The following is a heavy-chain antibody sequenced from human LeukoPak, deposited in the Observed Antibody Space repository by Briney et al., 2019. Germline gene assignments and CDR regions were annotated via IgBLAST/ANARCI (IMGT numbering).Heavy chain of an antibody. CDR2: ISSSSSSYT. J-gene: IGHJ4*02. CDR3: ARGEKSGYDLTYFDY. V-gene: IGHV3-11*06. CDR1: GVTFSDYY. D-gene: IGHD5-12*01. Sequence: GGSLRLSCAASGVTFSDYYMSWIRQAPGKGLEWVSYISSSSSSYTNYADSVKGRFTISRDNAKNSLYLQMNSLRAEDTAVYYCARGEKSGYDLTYFDYWGQGTLVTVSS.